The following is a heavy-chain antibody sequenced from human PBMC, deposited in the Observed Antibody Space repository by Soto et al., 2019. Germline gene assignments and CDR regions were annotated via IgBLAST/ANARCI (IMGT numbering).Heavy chain of an antibody. Sequence: LRLSCAASGFTVSSNYMSWVRQAPGKGLEWVSVIYSGGSTYYADSVKGRFTISRDNSKNTLYLQMNSLRAEDTAVYYCARDSTTARIDFDIWGQGTMVTVS. V-gene: IGHV3-66*01. D-gene: IGHD4-17*01. CDR3: ARDSTTARIDFDI. CDR2: IYSGGST. CDR1: GFTVSSNY. J-gene: IGHJ3*02.